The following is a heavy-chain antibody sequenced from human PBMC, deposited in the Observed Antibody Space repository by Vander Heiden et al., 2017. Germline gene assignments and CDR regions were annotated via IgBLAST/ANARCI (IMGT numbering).Heavy chain of an antibody. J-gene: IGHJ1*01. Sequence: QVQLVQSGAEVKKPGASVKVSCKASGSTFTSHGISWVRQAPGPGLAWMGWISAYNGNTNEAQKLQGRVTMTTDTSTSTAYMELRSLRSDDTAVYYCARGTVAAPAEYFQHWGQGTLVTVSS. CDR1: GSTFTSHG. CDR2: ISAYNGNT. V-gene: IGHV1-18*01. D-gene: IGHD6-19*01. CDR3: ARGTVAAPAEYFQH.